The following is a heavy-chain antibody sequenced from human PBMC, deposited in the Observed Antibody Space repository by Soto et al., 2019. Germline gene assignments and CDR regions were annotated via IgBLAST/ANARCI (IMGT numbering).Heavy chain of an antibody. CDR1: GFTFSSYE. V-gene: IGHV3-48*03. D-gene: IGHD3-16*02. Sequence: GGSLRLSCAASGFTFSSYEMIWVRQAPGKGLEWVSYISGSGYTIHYADSVKGRFTISRDNAKRSLYLQMNSLGAEDTAVYHCARVSQSFIEYFQYWGQGTLVTVSS. J-gene: IGHJ1*01. CDR2: ISGSGYTI. CDR3: ARVSQSFIEYFQY.